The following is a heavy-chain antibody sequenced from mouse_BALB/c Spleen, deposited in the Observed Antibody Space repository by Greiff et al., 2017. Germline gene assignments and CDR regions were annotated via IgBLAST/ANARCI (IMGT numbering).Heavy chain of an antibody. V-gene: IGHV1-54*01. CDR2: INPGSGGT. CDR3: ARDYGSSLSWFAY. D-gene: IGHD1-1*01. Sequence: QVQLQQSGAELVRPGTSVKVSCKASGYAFTNYLIEWVKQRPGQGLEWIGVINPGSGGTNYNEKFKGKATLTADKSSSTAYMQLSSLTSDDSAVYFWARDYGSSLSWFAYWGQGTLVTVSA. CDR1: GYAFTNYL. J-gene: IGHJ3*01.